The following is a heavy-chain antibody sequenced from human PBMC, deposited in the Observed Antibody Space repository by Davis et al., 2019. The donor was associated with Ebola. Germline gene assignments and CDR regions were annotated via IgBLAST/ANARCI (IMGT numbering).Heavy chain of an antibody. CDR2: IIPLFGTA. CDR1: GYTFTGYY. D-gene: IGHD2-15*01. J-gene: IGHJ1*01. Sequence: SVKVSCKASGYTFTGYYMHWVRQAPGQGLEWMGGIIPLFGTANYAQKFQGRVTITADESTSTAYMELSSLRSEDTAVYYCARGRYCSGGSCYSSEYFQHWGQGTLVTVSS. V-gene: IGHV1-69*13. CDR3: ARGRYCSGGSCYSSEYFQH.